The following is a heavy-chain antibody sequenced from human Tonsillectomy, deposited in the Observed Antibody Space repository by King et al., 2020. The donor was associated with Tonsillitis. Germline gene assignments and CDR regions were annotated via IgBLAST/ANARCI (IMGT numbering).Heavy chain of an antibody. CDR1: GGTFNNYD. V-gene: IGHV1-69*01. Sequence: VQLVQSGAEVRKPGSSVKVSCKASGGTFNNYDFSWVRQAPGQGLEWMGGIIPNLGTTNYAQKFQGRVTFTADGSTSTAYMDLSSLTSEDTAVYYCAKGGTVSWLLSYFFDSWGQGTLVTVSS. D-gene: IGHD3-3*01. J-gene: IGHJ4*02. CDR3: AKGGTVSWLLSYFFDS. CDR2: IIPNLGTT.